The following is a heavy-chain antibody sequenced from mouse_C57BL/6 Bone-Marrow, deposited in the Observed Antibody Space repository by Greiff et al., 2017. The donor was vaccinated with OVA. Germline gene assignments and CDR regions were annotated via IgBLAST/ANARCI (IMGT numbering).Heavy chain of an antibody. Sequence: QVQLQQSGPELVKPGASVKISCKASGYTFTDYYINWVKQRPGQGLEWIGWIYPGSGNTKYNEKFKGKATLTVDTSSSTAYMQLSSLTYEDSAVYFCAPSTMVTTEAYYYAMDYWGQGTSVTVSS. D-gene: IGHD2-2*01. J-gene: IGHJ4*01. CDR2: IYPGSGNT. V-gene: IGHV1-84*01. CDR3: APSTMVTTEAYYYAMDY. CDR1: GYTFTDYY.